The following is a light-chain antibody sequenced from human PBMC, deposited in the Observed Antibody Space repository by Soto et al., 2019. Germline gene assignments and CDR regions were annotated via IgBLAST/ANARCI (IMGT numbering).Light chain of an antibody. CDR1: QSVSSSY. Sequence: EIVLTRSPGTLSLSPGERATLSCRASQSVSSSYLAWYQQKPGQAPRLLIYGASSRATGIPDRFSGSGSGTDFTLTISRLEPEDFAVYYCQQYGSSPFTSGPGTKVDIK. CDR3: QQYGSSPFT. CDR2: GAS. V-gene: IGKV3-20*01. J-gene: IGKJ3*01.